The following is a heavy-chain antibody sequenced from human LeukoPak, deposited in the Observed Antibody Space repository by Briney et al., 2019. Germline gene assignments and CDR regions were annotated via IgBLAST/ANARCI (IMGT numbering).Heavy chain of an antibody. Sequence: RSLRLSCAASGVTSSGDTMNWVRQAPGKGLEWVSSITGSRRHKYYAESVKGRFTISRDNAKNSLYLHMDSLSAEDSAVYYCARTANAAAGYYIDYWGQGTLVSVSS. V-gene: IGHV3-21*01. CDR3: ARTANAAAGYYIDY. D-gene: IGHD6-13*01. CDR2: ITGSRRHK. J-gene: IGHJ4*02. CDR1: GVTSSGDT.